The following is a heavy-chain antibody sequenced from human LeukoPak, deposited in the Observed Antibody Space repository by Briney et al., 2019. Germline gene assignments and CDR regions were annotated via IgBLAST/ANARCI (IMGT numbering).Heavy chain of an antibody. CDR2: IYYSGST. J-gene: IGHJ3*02. Sequence: PSETLSLTCTVSGGSISSSSYYWGWIRQPPGKGLEWIRSIYYSGSTYYNPSLKSRVTISVDTSKNQFSLKLSSVTAADTAVYYCARVVITPTDAFDIWGQGTMVTVSS. CDR1: GGSISSSSYY. V-gene: IGHV4-39*01. CDR3: ARVVITPTDAFDI. D-gene: IGHD3-22*01.